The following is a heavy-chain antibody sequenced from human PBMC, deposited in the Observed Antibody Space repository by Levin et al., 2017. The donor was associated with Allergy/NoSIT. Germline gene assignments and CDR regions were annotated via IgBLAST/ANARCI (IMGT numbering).Heavy chain of an antibody. J-gene: IGHJ5*02. CDR2: IRQDGNKT. D-gene: IGHD3-10*01. Sequence: GSLRLSCRASGFPFNNYWMSWVRQAPGKGLEWVANIRQDGNKTYYVDSVEGRFTISRDNAENSLYLHMHSLRAEDTAVYYCARLMVRGGVDWFDPWGPGTLLTVSS. CDR3: ARLMVRGGVDWFDP. CDR1: GFPFNNYW. V-gene: IGHV3-7*01.